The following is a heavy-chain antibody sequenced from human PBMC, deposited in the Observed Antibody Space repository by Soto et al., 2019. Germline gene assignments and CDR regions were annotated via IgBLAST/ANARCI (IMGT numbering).Heavy chain of an antibody. CDR2: FSGSGGST. CDR3: AKRPFTSSGSFDY. D-gene: IGHD6-19*01. Sequence: GGSLRLSCAASGFTFGDYAMHWVRQAPGKGLEWVSTFSGSGGSTYYADSVKGRFTISRDDSKNTPYLQMNSLRAEDTAVYYCAKRPFTSSGSFDYWGQGTLVTVSS. V-gene: IGHV3-23*01. CDR1: GFTFGDYA. J-gene: IGHJ4*02.